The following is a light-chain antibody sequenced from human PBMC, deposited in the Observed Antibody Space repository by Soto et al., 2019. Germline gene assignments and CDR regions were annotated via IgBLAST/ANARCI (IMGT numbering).Light chain of an antibody. CDR3: QQPP. CDR1: QGISSW. Sequence: DIQMTQSPSSVSASVGDRVTITCRASQGISSWLAWYQQKPGTAPKLLIYAASSLQSGVPSSFRCSGSGTDFNLNISSLQPEHFAKHYCQQPPFGPGNKVDIK. V-gene: IGKV1D-12*01. J-gene: IGKJ3*01. CDR2: AAS.